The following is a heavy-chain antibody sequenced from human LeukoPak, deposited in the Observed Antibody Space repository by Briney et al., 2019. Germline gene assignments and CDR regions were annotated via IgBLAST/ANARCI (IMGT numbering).Heavy chain of an antibody. V-gene: IGHV3-53*01. D-gene: IGHD3-22*01. CDR1: GFTFSHYT. Sequence: PGGSLRLSCVPSGFTFSHYTMSWVRQAPGKGLEWISIIYSGGSTYYADSVKGRFTISRDNSKNTLYLQMNSLRAEDTAVYYCAKTHDSSGSRLDYWGQGTLVTVSS. CDR3: AKTHDSSGSRLDY. J-gene: IGHJ4*02. CDR2: IYSGGST.